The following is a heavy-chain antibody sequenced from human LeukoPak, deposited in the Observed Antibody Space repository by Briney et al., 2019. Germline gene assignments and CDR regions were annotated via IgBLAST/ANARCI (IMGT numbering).Heavy chain of an antibody. J-gene: IGHJ3*02. CDR2: INESGST. Sequence: SETLSLTCAVFGGSFSGYFWSWIRQPPGKGLEWIGEINESGSTNYNPSLKSRVTISIDTSKNHFSLKLSSVTAADTAIYFCARDFDGGCYYSGFDIWGQGTMVTVSS. V-gene: IGHV4-34*01. CDR1: GGSFSGYF. D-gene: IGHD3-22*01. CDR3: ARDFDGGCYYSGFDI.